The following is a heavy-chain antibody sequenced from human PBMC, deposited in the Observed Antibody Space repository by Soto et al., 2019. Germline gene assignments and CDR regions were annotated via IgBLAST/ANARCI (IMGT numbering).Heavy chain of an antibody. D-gene: IGHD3-10*01. V-gene: IGHV3-74*01. J-gene: IGHJ6*02. CDR1: GFTFSSYW. Sequence: HPGGSLRLSCAASGFTFSSYWMHWVRQAPGKGLVWVSRINSDGSSTSYADSVKGRFTISRDNAKNTLYLQMNSLRAEDTAVYYCARDIVLLWFGELKYYYGMDVWGQGTTVTVSS. CDR3: ARDIVLLWFGELKYYYGMDV. CDR2: INSDGSST.